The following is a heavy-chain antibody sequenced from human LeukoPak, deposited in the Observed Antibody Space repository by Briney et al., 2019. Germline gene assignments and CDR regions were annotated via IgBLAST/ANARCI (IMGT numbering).Heavy chain of an antibody. CDR2: IYYSGST. CDR1: GGSISSSSYY. Sequence: PSETLSLTCTVSGGSISSSSYYWGWIRQPPGKGLEWIGNIYYSGSTSYNPSLKSRVTISVDTSKNQFSLNLSSVTAADTAVYYCVRRVRATAGKTFDYWGQGTLVTVSS. D-gene: IGHD6-13*01. V-gene: IGHV4-39*01. CDR3: VRRVRATAGKTFDY. J-gene: IGHJ4*02.